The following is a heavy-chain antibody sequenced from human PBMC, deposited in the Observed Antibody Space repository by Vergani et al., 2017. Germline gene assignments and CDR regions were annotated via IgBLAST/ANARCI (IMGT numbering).Heavy chain of an antibody. CDR3: ARVNTETNGHLCYYYYMDV. V-gene: IGHV4-34*01. CDR2: IDHTGRP. Sequence: QVQLQQWGGGLLKPSETLSLTCVVNGGFFTSYHWTWIRQSPGEGLEWVGDIDHTGRPDYNPSLKSRLTMSVDKSRNQFSLTLNSVTATDTAIYFCARVNTETNGHLCYYYYMDVWGQGTAVTVS. D-gene: IGHD4-11*01. J-gene: IGHJ6*03. CDR1: GGFFTSYH.